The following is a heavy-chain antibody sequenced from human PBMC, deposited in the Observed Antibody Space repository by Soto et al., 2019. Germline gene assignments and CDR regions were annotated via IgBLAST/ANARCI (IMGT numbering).Heavy chain of an antibody. V-gene: IGHV3-53*01. CDR3: ARDGRGLGKLSLFEY. Sequence: GGSLRLSCAASGFTVNSDYMNWIRQTPGKGLEWVAFIYNGESTNYADSVKGRFTISSDRSKNTLYLQMNSLRIEDTAVYYCARDGRGLGKLSLFEYWGQGTLVTVSS. J-gene: IGHJ4*02. CDR2: IYNGEST. CDR1: GFTVNSDY. D-gene: IGHD3-16*01.